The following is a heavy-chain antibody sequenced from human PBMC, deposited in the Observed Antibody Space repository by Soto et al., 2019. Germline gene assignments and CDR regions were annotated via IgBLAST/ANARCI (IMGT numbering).Heavy chain of an antibody. CDR2: IKSKTDGGTT. J-gene: IGHJ3*02. CDR3: TPDPLWFGELYAYDI. Sequence: EVQLVESGGGLVKPGGSLRLSCAASGFTFSNAWMSWVRQAPGKGLEWVGRIKSKTDGGTTDYAAPVKGRFTISRDDSKNTLYLQMNSVKTEDTAVYYCTPDPLWFGELYAYDIWGQGTMVTVSS. CDR1: GFTFSNAW. V-gene: IGHV3-15*01. D-gene: IGHD3-10*01.